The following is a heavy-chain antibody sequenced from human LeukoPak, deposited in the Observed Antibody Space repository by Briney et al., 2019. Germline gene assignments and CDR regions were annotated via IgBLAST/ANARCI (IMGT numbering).Heavy chain of an antibody. D-gene: IGHD4-17*01. V-gene: IGHV3-30*02. J-gene: IGHJ6*03. CDR1: GFTFSSYG. CDR2: IRYDARNK. Sequence: QPGGSLRLSCEASGFTFSSYGMHWVRQAPGKGLEWVAFIRYDARNKYYRDSVKGRFTISRDNAKNTLYLQMNSLRAEDTALYYCARDKTVSALRRDYMDVWGKGTTVTVSS. CDR3: ARDKTVSALRRDYMDV.